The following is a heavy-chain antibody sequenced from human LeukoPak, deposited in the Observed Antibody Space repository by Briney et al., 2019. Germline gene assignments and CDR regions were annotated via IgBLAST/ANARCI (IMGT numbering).Heavy chain of an antibody. J-gene: IGHJ3*02. CDR2: INHSGTT. CDR3: ARFPCSGDSCYSGIRAFDI. CDR1: GGSLSGYY. Sequence: PWETLSLTCAVYGGSLSGYYWNWIRQSPGKGLEWIGEINHSGTTNYNPSLKSRATISVDTSRNQFSLRLTSVTAADTAVYYCARFPCSGDSCYSGIRAFDIWGQGTMVIVSS. V-gene: IGHV4-34*01. D-gene: IGHD2-15*01.